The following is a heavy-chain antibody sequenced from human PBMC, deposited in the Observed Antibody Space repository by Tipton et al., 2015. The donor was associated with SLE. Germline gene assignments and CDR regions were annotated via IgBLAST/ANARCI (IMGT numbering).Heavy chain of an antibody. CDR1: GYTFTTYG. V-gene: IGHV1-18*01. CDR3: AREHFYQSSGYYLGFYYFDY. J-gene: IGHJ4*02. CDR2: ISTFNGKT. D-gene: IGHD3-22*01. Sequence: QSGPEVKKPGASVKVSCKASGYTFTTYGVTWVRRAPGRGLEWMGWISTFNGKTNYSQQLQGRVTLTTDTSTSTAYMELRSLTSDDTAVYYCAREHFYQSSGYYLGFYYFDYWGQGTLVTVSS.